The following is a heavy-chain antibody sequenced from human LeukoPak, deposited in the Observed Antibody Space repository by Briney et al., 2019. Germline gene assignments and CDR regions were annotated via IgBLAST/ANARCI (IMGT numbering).Heavy chain of an antibody. CDR1: GFTFRSYE. CDR2: IKQDGSEK. Sequence: GGSLRLSCEDSGFTFRSYEMNWVRQAPGKGLEGVTNIKQDGSEKYYVDSVKGRFTISRDNAKNSLYLQMNSLRAEDTAVYYCARELYSSSWYGYFDYWGQGTLVTVSS. J-gene: IGHJ4*02. CDR3: ARELYSSSWYGYFDY. D-gene: IGHD6-13*01. V-gene: IGHV3-7*01.